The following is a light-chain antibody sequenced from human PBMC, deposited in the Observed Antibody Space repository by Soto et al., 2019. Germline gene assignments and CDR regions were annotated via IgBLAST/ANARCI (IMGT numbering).Light chain of an antibody. J-gene: IGKJ2*01. CDR2: GAS. CDR1: QSVSSN. Sequence: EIVMTQSPATLSVSPGERATLSCRASQSVSSNLAWYQQKPGQAPRLLIYGASTRATGIPARFSGSGSGTEFTLTISSLQSEDVAVYYCQQYNNWRPKYTFGQGTKLEIK. V-gene: IGKV3-15*01. CDR3: QQYNNWRPKYT.